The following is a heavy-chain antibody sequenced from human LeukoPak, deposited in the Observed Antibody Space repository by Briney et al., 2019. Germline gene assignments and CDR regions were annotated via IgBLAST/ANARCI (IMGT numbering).Heavy chain of an antibody. CDR2: MNPNSGNT. V-gene: IGHV1-8*01. J-gene: IGHJ4*02. Sequence: ASVQVSCKASGYTFTRYDINWVRQATGQGLEWMGWMNPNSGNTGYAQKFQGRVTMTRNTSISTAYMELSSLRSEDTAVYYCARGRRIVVVQAEVGLFDYWGQGTLVTVSS. D-gene: IGHD2-2*01. CDR1: GYTFTRYD. CDR3: ARGRRIVVVQAEVGLFDY.